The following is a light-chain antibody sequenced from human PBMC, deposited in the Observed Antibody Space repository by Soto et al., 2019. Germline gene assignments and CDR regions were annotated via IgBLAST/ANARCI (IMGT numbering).Light chain of an antibody. V-gene: IGKV1-6*01. J-gene: IGKJ3*01. CDR3: LQDHNSLT. Sequence: AIEMTQSPSSLSVSVGDRVTITCRASQGIRNDLAWYQQQPGKAPKLLIYAASTLQSGVPSRFSGSGSGTDFTLTISSLQPEDFATYHCLQDHNSLTFGPGTKVDIK. CDR1: QGIRND. CDR2: AAS.